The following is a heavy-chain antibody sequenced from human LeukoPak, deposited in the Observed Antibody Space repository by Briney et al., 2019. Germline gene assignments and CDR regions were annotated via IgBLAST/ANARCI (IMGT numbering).Heavy chain of an antibody. D-gene: IGHD3-10*01. CDR1: GFTFSSYA. Sequence: GGSLRLSCAASGFTFSSYAMHWVRQAPGKGLGWVAVISYDGSNKYYADSVKGRFTISRDNSKNTLYLQMNSLRAEDTAVYYCARDLKLEWFGELLFSYYYGMDVWGQGTTVTVSS. CDR3: ARDLKLEWFGELLFSYYYGMDV. CDR2: ISYDGSNK. J-gene: IGHJ6*02. V-gene: IGHV3-30-3*01.